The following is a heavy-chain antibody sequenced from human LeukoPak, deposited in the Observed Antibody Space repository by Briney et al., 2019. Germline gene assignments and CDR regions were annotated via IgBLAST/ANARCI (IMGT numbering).Heavy chain of an antibody. V-gene: IGHV3-7*03. CDR3: ARGGGLDV. D-gene: IGHD3-16*01. CDR1: GFTFSSYW. J-gene: IGHJ6*02. Sequence: GTSLRLSCAASGFTFSSYWMNWARQAPGKGLEWVASINHNGNVNYYVDSVKGRFTISRDNAKNSLYLQMSNLRAEDTAVYFCARGGGLDVWGQGATVTVSS. CDR2: INHNGNVN.